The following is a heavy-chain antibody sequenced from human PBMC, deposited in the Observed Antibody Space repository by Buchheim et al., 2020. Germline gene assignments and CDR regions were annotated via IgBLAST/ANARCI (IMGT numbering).Heavy chain of an antibody. CDR3: ARDVYCTSASCPLGY. CDR2: IYYSGST. J-gene: IGHJ4*02. Sequence: QVQLQESGPGLVKPSQTLSLTCTLPGGFISSGGYYWSWLRQHPGKGLGWIGYIYYSGSTDYNPSLKSRVTISLDTSKNQFPLKLSSVTAADTAVYYCARDVYCTSASCPLGYWGQGTL. CDR1: GGFISSGGYY. D-gene: IGHD2-15*01. V-gene: IGHV4-31*03.